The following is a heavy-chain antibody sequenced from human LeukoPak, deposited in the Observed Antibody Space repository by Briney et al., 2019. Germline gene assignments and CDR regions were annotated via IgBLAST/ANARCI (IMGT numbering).Heavy chain of an antibody. D-gene: IGHD1-26*01. V-gene: IGHV3-23*01. Sequence: GGSLRLSCLTSGFTLSTNAMSWVRQAPGKGLEWISGISGSGASTYYADSVKGRFTISRDDSRNTLYLQMNSLRGDDTAVYYCAKGVGKWESLHFFDYWGQGTLVTVSS. J-gene: IGHJ4*02. CDR1: GFTLSTNA. CDR3: AKGVGKWESLHFFDY. CDR2: ISGSGAST.